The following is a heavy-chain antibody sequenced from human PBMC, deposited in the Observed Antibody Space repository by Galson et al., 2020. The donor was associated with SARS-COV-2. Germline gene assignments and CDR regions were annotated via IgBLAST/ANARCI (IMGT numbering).Heavy chain of an antibody. D-gene: IGHD3-22*01. V-gene: IGHV3-30*01. CDR3: ARDYYDSSGYSAGMDA. CDR1: AFTFTSYA. CDR2: LSYDGSNK. J-gene: IGHJ6*01. Sequence: GRSLTLSCAASAFTFTSYAIRWVRHAPGKWLEWLAVLSYDGSNKYYADSVKGRFTISRDNSKNTLYLQMNSLRAEDTAVYYCARDYYDSSGYSAGMDAWGHATPVRGSS.